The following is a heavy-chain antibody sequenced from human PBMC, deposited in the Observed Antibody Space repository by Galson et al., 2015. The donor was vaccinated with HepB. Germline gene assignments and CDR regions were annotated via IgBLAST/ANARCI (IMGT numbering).Heavy chain of an antibody. CDR3: ARDYSSGWGQFDY. J-gene: IGHJ4*02. CDR2: IWYDGSNK. Sequence: SLRLSCAASGFTFSSYGMHWVRQTPGKGLEWVAVIWYDGSNKYYADSVEGRFTISRDNSKKTLYLQMNSLRTEDTALYYCARDYSSGWGQFDYWGRGTLVTVSS. D-gene: IGHD6-19*01. V-gene: IGHV3-33*01. CDR1: GFTFSSYG.